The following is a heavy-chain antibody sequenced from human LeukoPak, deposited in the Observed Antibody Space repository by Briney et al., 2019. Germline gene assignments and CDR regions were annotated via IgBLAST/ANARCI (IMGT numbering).Heavy chain of an antibody. CDR2: LSSDGSRS. D-gene: IGHD5-12*01. Sequence: GSMRLSCVTSGFPFTTYWIHWIRQAPGKGLEWVSRLSSDGSRSTYADSVKGRFIISRDNAKKTVYLQMNSLRVEDTAFYFCARFAAYEYHFDYWGRGALVTVSS. J-gene: IGHJ4*02. CDR3: ARFAAYEYHFDY. CDR1: GFPFTTYW. V-gene: IGHV3-74*03.